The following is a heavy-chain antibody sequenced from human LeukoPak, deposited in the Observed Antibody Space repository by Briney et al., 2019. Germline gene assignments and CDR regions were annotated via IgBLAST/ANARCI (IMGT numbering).Heavy chain of an antibody. V-gene: IGHV1-69*13. CDR3: ARAYDFWKWGVDF. D-gene: IGHD3-3*01. CDR1: GGTFSSYP. J-gene: IGHJ4*02. Sequence: ASVKVSCKASGGTFSSYPITWVRHAPGQGLEWMGGTIPAFGTANYAQKFQGRVTITADESTSMAYMELSSLRSEDTAVYYCARAYDFWKWGVDFWGQGTLVTVSS. CDR2: TIPAFGTA.